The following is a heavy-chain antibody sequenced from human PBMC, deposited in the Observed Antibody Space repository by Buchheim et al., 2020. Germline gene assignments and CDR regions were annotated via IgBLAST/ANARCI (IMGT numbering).Heavy chain of an antibody. CDR1: GGSISSGGYY. J-gene: IGHJ4*02. CDR3: ARVFYDSSGYYYVGFDY. V-gene: IGHV4-31*03. CDR2: IYYSGST. Sequence: QVQLQESGPGLVKPSQTLSLTCTVSGGSISSGGYYWSWIRQHPGKGLEWIGYIYYSGSTYYNPSLTSRVTISVDTSKNQLSLKLSSVTAADTAVYYCARVFYDSSGYYYVGFDYWGQGTL. D-gene: IGHD3-22*01.